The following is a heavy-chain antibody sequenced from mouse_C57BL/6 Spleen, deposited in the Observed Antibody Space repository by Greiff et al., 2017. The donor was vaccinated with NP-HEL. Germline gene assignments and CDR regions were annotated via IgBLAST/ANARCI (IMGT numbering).Heavy chain of an antibody. Sequence: DVQLVESEGGLVQPGSSMKLSCTASGFTFSDYYMAWVRQVPEKGLEWVANINYDGSSTYYLDSLKSRFIISRDNAKNILYLQMSSLKSEDTATYYCAREDYEGFAYWGQGTLVTVSA. D-gene: IGHD1-1*01. CDR2: INYDGSST. V-gene: IGHV5-16*01. CDR1: GFTFSDYY. J-gene: IGHJ3*01. CDR3: AREDYEGFAY.